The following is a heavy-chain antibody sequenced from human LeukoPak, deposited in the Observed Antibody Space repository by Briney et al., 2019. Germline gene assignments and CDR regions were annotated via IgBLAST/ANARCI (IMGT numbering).Heavy chain of an antibody. CDR3: ARAPKINNWFDP. J-gene: IGHJ5*02. D-gene: IGHD3-16*01. V-gene: IGHV1-8*01. CDR1: GYTFTSYD. CDR2: MNPKSGNT. Sequence: GASVKVSCKASGYTFTSYDINWVRQATGQGLEWMGWMNPKSGNTGYAQKFQGRITMTRDTSTSTVYMELSSLRSEDTAVYYCARAPKINNWFDPWGQGTLVTVSS.